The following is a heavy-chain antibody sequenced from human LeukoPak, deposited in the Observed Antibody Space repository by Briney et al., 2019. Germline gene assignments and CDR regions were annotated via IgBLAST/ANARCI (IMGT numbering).Heavy chain of an antibody. CDR2: IYYSGST. V-gene: IGHV4-59*06. CDR3: ARASIAARPDFDY. Sequence: SETLSLTCTVSGGSISSYYWSWIRQHPGKGLEWIGYIYYSGSTYYNPSLKSRVTISVDTSKNQFSLKLSSVTAADTAVYYCARASIAARPDFDYWGQGTLVTVSS. CDR1: GGSISSYY. D-gene: IGHD6-6*01. J-gene: IGHJ4*02.